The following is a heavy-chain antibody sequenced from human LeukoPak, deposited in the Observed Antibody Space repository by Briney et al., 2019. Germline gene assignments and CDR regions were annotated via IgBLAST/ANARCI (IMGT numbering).Heavy chain of an antibody. CDR2: INQDGSGR. V-gene: IGHV3-7*01. Sequence: PGGSLRLSCAASGFTFSNYWMTWVRQAPEKGLEWVANINQDGSGRNYVDSVKGRLTISRDNAKNSVYLQMNSLRAEDTAVYYCAKNRASLLYRGQGTLVTISS. CDR3: AKNRASLLY. D-gene: IGHD3-16*02. CDR1: GFTFSNYW. J-gene: IGHJ4*02.